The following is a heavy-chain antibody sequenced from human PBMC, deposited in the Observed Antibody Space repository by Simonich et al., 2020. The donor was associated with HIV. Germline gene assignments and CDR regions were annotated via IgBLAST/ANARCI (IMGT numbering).Heavy chain of an antibody. CDR1: GGSFSGYY. J-gene: IGHJ1*01. CDR3: ARLTAGGLGEYFQH. D-gene: IGHD6-13*01. Sequence: QVQLQQWGAGLLKPSETLSLTCAVYGGSFSGYYWSWIRQPPGKGLEWIGEIKHSGSTNYHPSLKGRVTISVDTSKNQFSLKLSSVTAADTAVYYCARLTAGGLGEYFQHWGQGTLVTVSS. V-gene: IGHV4-34*01. CDR2: IKHSGST.